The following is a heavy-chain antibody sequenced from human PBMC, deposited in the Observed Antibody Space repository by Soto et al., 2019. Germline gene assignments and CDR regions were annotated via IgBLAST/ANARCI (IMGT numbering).Heavy chain of an antibody. CDR2: ISSSSSTI. CDR3: AILRYFGWFPFDP. Sequence: PGGFLRLSCAASGFTFSSYSTNWVRQAPGKGLEWVSYISSSSSTIYYADSVKGRFTISRDNAKNSLYLQMNSLRDEDTAVYYCAILRYFGWFPFDPWGQGTLVTVSS. D-gene: IGHD3-9*01. J-gene: IGHJ5*02. V-gene: IGHV3-48*02. CDR1: GFTFSSYS.